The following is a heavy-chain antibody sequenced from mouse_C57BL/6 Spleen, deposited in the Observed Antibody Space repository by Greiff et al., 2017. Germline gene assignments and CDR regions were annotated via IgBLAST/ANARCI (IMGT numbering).Heavy chain of an antibody. Sequence: GGGLVQPKGSLKLSCAASGFTFNTYAMHWVRQAPGKGLEWVARIRSKSSNYATYYADSVKDRFTISRDDSQSMLYLQMNNLKTEDTAMYYCVRDEERYDYDGAWFAYWGQGTLVTVSA. CDR1: GFTFNTYA. CDR3: VRDEERYDYDGAWFAY. V-gene: IGHV10-3*01. D-gene: IGHD2-4*01. J-gene: IGHJ3*01. CDR2: IRSKSSNYAT.